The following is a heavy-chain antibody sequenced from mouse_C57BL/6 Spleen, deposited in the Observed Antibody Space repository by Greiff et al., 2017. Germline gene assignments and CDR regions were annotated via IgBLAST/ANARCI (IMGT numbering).Heavy chain of an antibody. CDR1: GYTFTSYW. CDR3: ARSTTERYFDV. V-gene: IGHV1-50*01. CDR2: IDPSDSYT. J-gene: IGHJ1*03. D-gene: IGHD1-1*01. Sequence: QVQLQQPGAELVKPGASVKLSCKASGYTFTSYWMPWVKQRPGQGLEWIGEIDPSDSYTNYNQKFKGKATLTVDTSSSTAYMQLSSLTSEDSAVYYCARSTTERYFDVWGTGTTVTVSA.